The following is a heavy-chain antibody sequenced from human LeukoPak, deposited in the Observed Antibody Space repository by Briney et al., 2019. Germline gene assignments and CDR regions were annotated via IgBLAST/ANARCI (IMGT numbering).Heavy chain of an antibody. CDR1: GGSISRSSYY. CDR2: ISYSGST. D-gene: IGHD3-10*01. CDR3: AREVLLGWFDP. J-gene: IGHJ5*02. Sequence: SETLSLTCTVSGGSISRSSYYWGWIRQPPGKGLEWIGCISYSGSTYYNPSLKSRVTISVDTSKNQFSLKLSSVTAADTAVYYCAREVLLGWFDPWGQGTLVTVSS. V-gene: IGHV4-39*07.